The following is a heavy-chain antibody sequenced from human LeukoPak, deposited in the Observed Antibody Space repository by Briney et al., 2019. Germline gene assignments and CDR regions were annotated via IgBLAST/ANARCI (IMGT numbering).Heavy chain of an antibody. V-gene: IGHV3-74*01. CDR2: VRGDGSDT. J-gene: IGHJ4*02. CDR3: AREVEGFDY. CDR1: GFTFTSHW. Sequence: GFLRLSCAASGFTFTSHWMHWVRQAPGKGLVWVSSVRGDGSDTSYADSVKGRFTVSRDNARNTLYLQMNSLRVDDTAVYYCAREVEGFDYWGQGALVTVSS.